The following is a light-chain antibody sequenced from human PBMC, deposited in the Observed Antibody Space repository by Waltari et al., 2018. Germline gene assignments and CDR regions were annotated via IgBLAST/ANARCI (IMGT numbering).Light chain of an antibody. CDR3: QRYGTALT. V-gene: IGKV3D-20*01. Sequence: EIVLTQSPATLSLSPGERATLSCGASQSIASNSLAWYQQRPGLSPRPLISRASARAAGTTDRFSGSGSETDFTLTSRRLEPEDVAVYYWQRYGTALTFGGGTKVEIK. CDR1: QSIASNS. CDR2: RAS. J-gene: IGKJ4*01.